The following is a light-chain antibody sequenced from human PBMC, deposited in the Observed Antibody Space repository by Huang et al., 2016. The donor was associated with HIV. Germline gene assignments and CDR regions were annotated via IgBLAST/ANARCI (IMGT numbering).Light chain of an antibody. J-gene: IGKJ4*01. Sequence: IVLTQSPASLSLSPGERATLSCRASQSVSHYLAWYQHKPGQPPRLLIYGASRRATDIPARFNGTGSVTDFTLTISSLETEDSAIYYCHESDTWPRLTLGGGTKVEIK. V-gene: IGKV3-11*01. CDR2: GAS. CDR1: QSVSHY. CDR3: HESDTWPRLT.